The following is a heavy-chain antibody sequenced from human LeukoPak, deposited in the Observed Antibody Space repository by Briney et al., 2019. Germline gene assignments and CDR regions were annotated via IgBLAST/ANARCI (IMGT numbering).Heavy chain of an antibody. CDR2: MKQEGSER. Sequence: GGSLRLSCAASGFTFSNAWMSWVRQAPGKGLEWVADMKQEGSERYNVDSVKGRFTISRDNAKNSLYLQMNSLRAEDTAVYYCARNHFDCWGQGTLVTVSS. CDR1: GFTFSNAW. CDR3: ARNHFDC. J-gene: IGHJ4*02. V-gene: IGHV3-7*01.